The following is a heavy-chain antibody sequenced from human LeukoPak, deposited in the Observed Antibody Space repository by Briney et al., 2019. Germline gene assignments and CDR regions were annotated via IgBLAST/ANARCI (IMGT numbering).Heavy chain of an antibody. CDR2: ISSGSIYI. CDR1: GFTFSSYS. Sequence: GGSLRLSCAASGFTFSSYSMNWVRQAPGKGLEWVSSISSGSIYIYYADSVKGRFTISRDNSKNTLYLQMSSLRAEDTAVYFCVRGYSFGPYGMDVWGQGTTVTVSS. CDR3: VRGYSFGPYGMDV. D-gene: IGHD2-15*01. V-gene: IGHV3-21*04. J-gene: IGHJ6*02.